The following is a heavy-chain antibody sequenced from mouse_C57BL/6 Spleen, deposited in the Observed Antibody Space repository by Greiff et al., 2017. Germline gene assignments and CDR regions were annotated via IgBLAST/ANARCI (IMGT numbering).Heavy chain of an antibody. CDR1: GYTFTDYN. Sequence: VQLQQSGPELVKPGASVKIPCKASGYTFTDYNMDWVKQSHGKSLEWIGDINPNNGGTIYNQKFKGKATLTVDKSSSTAYMELRSLTSEDTAVYYCARNSYYYGSSPSYAMDYWGQGTSVTVSS. D-gene: IGHD1-1*01. CDR2: INPNNGGT. V-gene: IGHV1-18*01. J-gene: IGHJ4*01. CDR3: ARNSYYYGSSPSYAMDY.